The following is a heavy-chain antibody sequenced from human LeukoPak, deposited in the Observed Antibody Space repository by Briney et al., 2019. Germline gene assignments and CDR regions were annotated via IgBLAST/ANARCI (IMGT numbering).Heavy chain of an antibody. J-gene: IGHJ5*02. CDR1: GDSVSSNSAA. CDR2: TYYRSKWYN. CDR3: ARGGYYDFWSGYSNWFDP. Sequence: SQTLSLTCATSGDSVSSNSAAWNWIRQSPSRGLEWLGRTYYRSKWYNDYAVSVKSRITINPDTSKNQFSLQLNSVTPEDTAVYYCARGGYYDFWSGYSNWFDPWGQGTLVTVSS. V-gene: IGHV6-1*01. D-gene: IGHD3-3*01.